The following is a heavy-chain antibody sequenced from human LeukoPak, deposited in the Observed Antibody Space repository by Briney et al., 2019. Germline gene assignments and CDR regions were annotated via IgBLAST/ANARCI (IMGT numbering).Heavy chain of an antibody. CDR2: INPSGGST. J-gene: IGHJ4*02. D-gene: IGHD2-15*01. CDR3: ATAHGYCSGGSCYSGY. V-gene: IGHV1-46*01. Sequence: ASVKVSCKASGYTFTSYYMHWVRQAPGQGLEWMGIINPSGGSTSYAQKFQGRVTITTDESTSTAYMELSSLRSEDTAVYYCATAHGYCSGGSCYSGYWGQGTLVTVSS. CDR1: GYTFTSYY.